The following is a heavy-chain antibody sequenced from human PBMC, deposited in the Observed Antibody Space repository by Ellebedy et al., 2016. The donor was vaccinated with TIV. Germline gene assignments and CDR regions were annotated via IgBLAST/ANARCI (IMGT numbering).Heavy chain of an antibody. Sequence: AASVKVSCKPSGYTFTSYYMHWVRQAPGQGLEWVGIINPNDGSTIYAQKFQGKVTMTRDTSTSTFYMELRSLRSEDTAVYYCARSAGRYPTHLYWGQGTLVTVSS. J-gene: IGHJ4*02. V-gene: IGHV1-46*01. CDR3: ARSAGRYPTHLY. D-gene: IGHD3-10*01. CDR1: GYTFTSYY. CDR2: INPNDGST.